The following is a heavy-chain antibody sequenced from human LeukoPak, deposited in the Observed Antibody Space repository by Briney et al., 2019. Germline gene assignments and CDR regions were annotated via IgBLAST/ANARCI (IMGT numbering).Heavy chain of an antibody. CDR3: ARWSSGYYAFDY. CDR1: GGSISSSNW. CDR2: VYHSGST. V-gene: IGHV4-4*02. J-gene: IGHJ4*02. D-gene: IGHD3-22*01. Sequence: SETLSLTCAVSGGSISSSNWWSWVRQPPGKGLEWIGEVYHSGSTNNNPSLKSRVTISIDKSKHQFSLKLTSVTAADTAVYYCARWSSGYYAFDYWGQGSLVTVSS.